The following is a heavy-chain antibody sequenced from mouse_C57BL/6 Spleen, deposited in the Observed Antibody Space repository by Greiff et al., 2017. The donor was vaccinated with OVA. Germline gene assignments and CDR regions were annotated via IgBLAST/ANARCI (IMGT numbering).Heavy chain of an antibody. J-gene: IGHJ1*03. D-gene: IGHD1-1*01. CDR1: GFTFSDYY. CDR3: AREEGSSYRYFDV. Sequence: DVMLVESEGGLVQPGSSMKLSCTASGFTFSDYYMAWVRQVPEKGLEWVANINYDGSSTYYLDSLKSRFIISRDNAKNILYLQMSSLKSEDTATYFCAREEGSSYRYFDVWGTGTTVTVSS. V-gene: IGHV5-16*01. CDR2: INYDGSST.